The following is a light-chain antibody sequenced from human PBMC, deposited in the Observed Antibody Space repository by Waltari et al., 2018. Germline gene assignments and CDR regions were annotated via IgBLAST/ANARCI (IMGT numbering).Light chain of an antibody. CDR1: SLRRYS. CDR3: LSRDTSSTRV. J-gene: IGLJ3*02. V-gene: IGLV3-19*01. Sequence: SSELTQDPDVSVALGQTIRPTCQGDSLRRYSASWYQQRPGQAPFLVLYGPDNRPSGIPDRFSGSTSGNTASLTITRAQAEDDGVYYCLSRDTSSTRVFGGGTTLTV. CDR2: GPD.